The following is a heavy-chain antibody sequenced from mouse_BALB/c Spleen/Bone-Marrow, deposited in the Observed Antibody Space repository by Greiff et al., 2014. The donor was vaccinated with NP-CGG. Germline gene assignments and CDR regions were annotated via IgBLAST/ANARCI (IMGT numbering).Heavy chain of an antibody. J-gene: IGHJ3*01. CDR2: INPNNGGT. Sequence: VQLQQSGAELVKPGASVKLSCKASGYTFTNYFMYWVKQRPGQGLEWIGEINPNNGGTNFNENSKSKATLTLGKSSSTAYMQLSSLTSEDSAVYYCTRSGPGFAYWGHGTLVTVSA. CDR3: TRSGPGFAY. CDR1: GYTFTNYF. V-gene: IGHV1S81*02.